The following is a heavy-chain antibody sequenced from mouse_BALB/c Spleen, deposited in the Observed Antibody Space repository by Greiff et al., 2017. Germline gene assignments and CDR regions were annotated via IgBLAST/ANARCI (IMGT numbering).Heavy chain of an antibody. CDR3: ARSSYGNYYAMDY. CDR1: GFTFSDYY. V-gene: IGHV5-4*02. D-gene: IGHD2-10*01. CDR2: ISDGGSYT. J-gene: IGHJ4*01. Sequence: EVQLVESGGGLVKPGGSLKLSCAASGFTFSDYYMYWVRQTPEKRLEWVATISDGGSYTYYPDSVKGRFTISRDNAKNNLYLQMSSLKSEDTAMYYCARSSYGNYYAMDYWGQGTSVTVSS.